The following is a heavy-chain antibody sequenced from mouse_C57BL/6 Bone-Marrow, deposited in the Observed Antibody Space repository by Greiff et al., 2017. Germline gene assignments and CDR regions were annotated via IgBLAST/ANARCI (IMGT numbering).Heavy chain of an antibody. CDR1: GFSLSTFGMG. CDR2: IWWEDDK. Sequence: QVTLKVSGPGILQPSPTLRLTCSFSGFSLSTFGMGVGWIRQPPGKGLEWLAHIWWEDDKYYNPALKSRLTSYKDTSKNPVFLKIANVDTADTATYYCAQKGPLFYYAMDYWGQGTSVTVSS. CDR3: AQKGPLFYYAMDY. V-gene: IGHV8-8*01. D-gene: IGHD6-1*01. J-gene: IGHJ4*01.